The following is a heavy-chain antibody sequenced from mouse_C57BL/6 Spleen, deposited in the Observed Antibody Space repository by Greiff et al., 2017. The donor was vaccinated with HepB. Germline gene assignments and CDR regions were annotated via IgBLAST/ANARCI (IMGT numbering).Heavy chain of an antibody. J-gene: IGHJ2*01. CDR3: ARQGGITTVFDY. V-gene: IGHV5-9*01. D-gene: IGHD1-1*01. CDR1: GFTFSSYT. CDR2: ISGGGGNT. Sequence: DVKLVESGGGLVKPGGSLKLSCAASGFTFSSYTMSWVRQTPEKRLEWVATISGGGGNTYYPDSVKGRFTISRDNAKNTLYLQMSSLRSEDTALYYCARQGGITTVFDYWGQGTTLTVSS.